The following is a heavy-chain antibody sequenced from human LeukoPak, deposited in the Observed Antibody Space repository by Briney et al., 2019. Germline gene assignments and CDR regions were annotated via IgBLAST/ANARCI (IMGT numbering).Heavy chain of an antibody. J-gene: IGHJ4*02. D-gene: IGHD2-21*02. V-gene: IGHV3-30*02. CDR1: GFTLSTYD. CDR2: TRYDGSNK. Sequence: GGSLRLSCAASGFTLSTYDMHWVRQAPGKGLEWVAFTRYDGSNKYYADSVKGRFTVSRDNSKNTLYLQMNSLRAEDTAVYYCARDTVGVVVVTAISGPWFDYWGQGTLATVSS. CDR3: ARDTVGVVVVTAISGPWFDY.